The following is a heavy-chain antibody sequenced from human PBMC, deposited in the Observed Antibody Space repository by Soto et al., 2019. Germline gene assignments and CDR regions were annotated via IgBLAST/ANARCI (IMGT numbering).Heavy chain of an antibody. V-gene: IGHV3-23*01. CDR1: GFNFDNYG. CDR3: AQLGLMTFSHKHYFNH. D-gene: IGHD3-16*01. J-gene: IGHJ4*02. CDR2: IKNDGTST. Sequence: PGGSLRLSCVASGFNFDNYGMSWVRQAPGEGLEWVSAIKNDGTSTYYAASVEDRFTISRDNSKNTLYLQLNSLRAEDTAVYYCAQLGLMTFSHKHYFNHWGRGTLVTVPQ.